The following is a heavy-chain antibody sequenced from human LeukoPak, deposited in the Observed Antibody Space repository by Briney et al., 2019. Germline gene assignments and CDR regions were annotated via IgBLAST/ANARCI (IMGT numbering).Heavy chain of an antibody. Sequence: GASVKVSCKASGYTFTGYYMHWVRQAPGQGLEWMGWINPNSGGTNYAQKFQGRVTMTRDTSISTAYMELSRLRSDDTAVYYCARGPHGSWYRMADYWGQGTLVTVSS. CDR1: GYTFTGYY. J-gene: IGHJ4*02. CDR3: ARGPHGSWYRMADY. V-gene: IGHV1-2*02. D-gene: IGHD6-13*01. CDR2: INPNSGGT.